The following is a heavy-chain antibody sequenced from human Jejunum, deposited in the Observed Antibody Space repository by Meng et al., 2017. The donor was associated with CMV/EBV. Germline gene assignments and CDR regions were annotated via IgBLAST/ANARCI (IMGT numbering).Heavy chain of an antibody. V-gene: IGHV4-59*01. CDR3: AREPLPNIAVNYFDS. CDR1: YY. CDR2: IYCSDNISNSGKT. D-gene: IGHD6-19*01. Sequence: YYWTRIRQHPGKGLEWIGYIYCSDNISNSGKTNYNPSLKSRVTISVDTSKNQFSLKLTSVTAADTAVYYCAREPLPNIAVNYFDSWGQGALVTVPQ. J-gene: IGHJ4*02.